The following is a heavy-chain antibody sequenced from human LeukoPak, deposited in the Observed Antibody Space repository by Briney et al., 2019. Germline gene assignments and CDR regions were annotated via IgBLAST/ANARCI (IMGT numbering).Heavy chain of an antibody. J-gene: IGHJ4*02. Sequence: GGSLRLYCAAPGFTSSNYWMHWVRQAPGKGLVWVSRINSAGSTTNYADSVKGRFTISRDNAKNTLYLQMNSLRAEDTAVYYCARDAAGLDYWGQGSLVTVSS. CDR1: GFTSSNYW. D-gene: IGHD2-15*01. CDR2: INSAGSTT. CDR3: ARDAAGLDY. V-gene: IGHV3-74*01.